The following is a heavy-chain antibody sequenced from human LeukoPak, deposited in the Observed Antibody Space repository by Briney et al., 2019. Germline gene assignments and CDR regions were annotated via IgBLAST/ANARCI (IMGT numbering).Heavy chain of an antibody. CDR1: GFTFTSYV. D-gene: IGHD2-21*02. V-gene: IGHV3-23*01. CDR3: AKKGDNYDYGMDV. Sequence: GGSLRLSCAASGFTFTSYVMSWVRQAPGRGLEWVSDISGSGGSTYYADSVKGRFTISRDNSKNTLYLQMNSLRAEDTAAYYCAKKGDNYDYGMDVWGQGTTVTVSS. J-gene: IGHJ6*02. CDR2: ISGSGGST.